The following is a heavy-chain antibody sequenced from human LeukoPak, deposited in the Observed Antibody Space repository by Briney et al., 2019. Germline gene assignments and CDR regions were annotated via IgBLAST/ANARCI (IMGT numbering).Heavy chain of an antibody. CDR1: GYTFTSYG. CDR3: ARGLAGRGAAAGTGSYCWFDP. J-gene: IGHJ5*02. D-gene: IGHD6-13*01. CDR2: ISAYNGNT. V-gene: IGHV1-18*01. Sequence: RASVKVSCKASGYTFTSYGISWVRQAPGQGLEWMGWISAYNGNTNYAQKFRGRVTITADKSTRTAYMELSRLRSDDTAVYYCARGLAGRGAAAGTGSYCWFDPWGQGTLVTVSS.